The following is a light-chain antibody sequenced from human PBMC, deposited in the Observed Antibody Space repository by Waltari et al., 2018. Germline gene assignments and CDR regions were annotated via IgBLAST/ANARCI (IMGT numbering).Light chain of an antibody. J-gene: IGKJ5*01. CDR3: QQRSNWPPIT. CDR1: QSVSSY. CDR2: DAS. V-gene: IGKV3-11*01. Sequence: EIVLTQSPATLSLSPWERATLPCRASQSVSSYLAWYQQKPGQAPRRLIYDASNRATGIPARFSGSGSGTDFTLTISSLEPEDFAVYYCQQRSNWPPITFGQGTRLEIK.